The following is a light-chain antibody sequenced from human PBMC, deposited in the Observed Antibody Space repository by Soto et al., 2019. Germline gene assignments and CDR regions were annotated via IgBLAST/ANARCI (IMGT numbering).Light chain of an antibody. V-gene: IGKV3-11*01. Sequence: IVLTQSTATLSLSPGKRYTRSGLASQNISNYLIWYQQKPGQANRLLIYDASNRATGIPARFSGSGSGTDFTLTISSLEPEDFAVYYCQQRSNWPLTFGGGTKVEIK. CDR3: QQRSNWPLT. J-gene: IGKJ4*01. CDR2: DAS. CDR1: QNISNY.